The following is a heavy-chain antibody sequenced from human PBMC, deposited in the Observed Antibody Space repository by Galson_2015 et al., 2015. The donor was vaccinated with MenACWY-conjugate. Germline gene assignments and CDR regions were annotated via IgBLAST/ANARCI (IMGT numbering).Heavy chain of an antibody. D-gene: IGHD3-22*01. J-gene: IGHJ4*02. CDR1: GGSINDYY. CDR3: ARHKIYYYDRSGNFDY. V-gene: IGHV4-59*08. Sequence: LSLTCSVSGGSINDYYWSWIRQAPGKGLEWIGYIYYSGSTNYNPSLKSRVTISVDTSKNQFSLKLSSVTAADTAVYFCARHKIYYYDRSGNFDYWGPGTLVTVSS. CDR2: IYYSGST.